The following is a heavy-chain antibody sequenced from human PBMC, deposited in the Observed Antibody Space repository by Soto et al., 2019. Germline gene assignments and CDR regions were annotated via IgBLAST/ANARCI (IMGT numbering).Heavy chain of an antibody. CDR3: ARAGARLLRFLEWQKSRTYYYYYVDV. CDR1: GYTFTSYG. D-gene: IGHD3-3*01. CDR2: MNPNSGNT. Sequence: ASVKVSCKASGYTFTSYGINWVRQATGQGLEWMGWMNPNSGNTGYAQKFQGRVTMTRNTSISTAYMELSSLRSEDTAVYYCARAGARLLRFLEWQKSRTYYYYYVDVWG. V-gene: IGHV1-8*01. J-gene: IGHJ6*03.